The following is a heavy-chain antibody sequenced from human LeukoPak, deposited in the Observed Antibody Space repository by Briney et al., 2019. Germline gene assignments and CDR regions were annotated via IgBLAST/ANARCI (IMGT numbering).Heavy chain of an antibody. CDR2: MSGSGTTT. CDR3: AKAVRSGGDQ. D-gene: IGHD2-21*02. J-gene: IGHJ4*02. Sequence: GGSLRLSCAASGFIFSNYAMNWVRQAPGKGLDWVAAMSGSGTTTYHADSVRGRFTISRDNSKNTLYLQMNSLRAEDTAIYYCAKAVRSGGDQWGQGTLVTVSS. V-gene: IGHV3-23*01. CDR1: GFIFSNYA.